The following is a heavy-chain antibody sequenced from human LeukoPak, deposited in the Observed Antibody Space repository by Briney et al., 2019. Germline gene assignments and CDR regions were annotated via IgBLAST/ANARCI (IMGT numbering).Heavy chain of an antibody. Sequence: PGGSLRLSCAASGFTFSKYGMHWVRQAPGKGLEWVADIWYDGSNKYYEDSVKGRFTISRDNSKNTLYLQMNSLRAEDTAVYYCARDPGVRWLVGFDYWGQGTLVTASS. CDR2: IWYDGSNK. V-gene: IGHV3-33*01. CDR3: ARDPGVRWLVGFDY. CDR1: GFTFSKYG. J-gene: IGHJ4*02. D-gene: IGHD6-19*01.